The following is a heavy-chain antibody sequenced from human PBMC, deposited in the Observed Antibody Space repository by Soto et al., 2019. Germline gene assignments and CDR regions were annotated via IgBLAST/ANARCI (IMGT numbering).Heavy chain of an antibody. J-gene: IGHJ4*01. D-gene: IGHD3-16*01. CDR1: GFVFTTNY. Sequence: GGSLRLSCVASGFVFTTNYMYWVRQAPGKGLEWVSVIYSGGDIHYAASVKGRFTISRDTSENTVYLQMNNLRAGDTAVYFCVSRIPSWVFVYWGQVTPVTVSS. V-gene: IGHV3-53*01. CDR2: IYSGGDI. CDR3: VSRIPSWVFVY.